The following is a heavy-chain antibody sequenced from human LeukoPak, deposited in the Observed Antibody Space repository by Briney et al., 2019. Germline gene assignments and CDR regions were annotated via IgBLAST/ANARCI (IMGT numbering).Heavy chain of an antibody. V-gene: IGHV1-3*01. CDR1: GYTFTSYA. D-gene: IGHD2-21*02. CDR3: ARAYCGGDCYSAPDAFDI. J-gene: IGHJ3*02. Sequence: ASVKVSCKASGYTFTSYAMHWVRQAPGQRLEWMGWINAGNGNTKYSQKFQGRVTITRDTSASTAYMELSSLRSEDTAVYYCARAYCGGDCYSAPDAFDIWGQGTMATVSS. CDR2: INAGNGNT.